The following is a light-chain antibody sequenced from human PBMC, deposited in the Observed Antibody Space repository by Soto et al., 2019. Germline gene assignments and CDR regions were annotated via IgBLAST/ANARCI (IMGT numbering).Light chain of an antibody. Sequence: IFMTQSPATLSVSPGGRATLSCRASEDVSSKLAWYQQKPGLPPRLVIYDASTRATVIPGRFSGSGSGKDFTLTISGLQSEDFAIYYCLQYDTWPPGTFGQGTKVEI. CDR1: EDVSSK. CDR3: LQYDTWPPGT. V-gene: IGKV3-15*01. J-gene: IGKJ1*01. CDR2: DAS.